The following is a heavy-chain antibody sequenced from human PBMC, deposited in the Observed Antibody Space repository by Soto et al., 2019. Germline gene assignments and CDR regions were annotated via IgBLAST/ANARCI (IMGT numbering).Heavy chain of an antibody. CDR1: GGSISRYY. CDR3: ARDLWGYCGTDCYPLDV. Sequence: PSETLSLTCTVSGGSISRYYWSWIRQPPGKGLEWIGYLYNTGSTIYNPSLESRVTISVDTSKNQFSLKLNSVTAADTAVYYCARDLWGYCGTDCYPLDVWGPGTTVTV. J-gene: IGHJ6*02. CDR2: LYNTGST. V-gene: IGHV4-59*01. D-gene: IGHD2-21*02.